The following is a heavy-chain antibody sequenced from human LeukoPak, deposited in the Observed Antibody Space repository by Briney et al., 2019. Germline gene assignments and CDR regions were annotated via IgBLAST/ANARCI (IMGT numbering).Heavy chain of an antibody. CDR2: ISYDGSNK. Sequence: SGESLRLSCAASGFTFSSSAMHWVRQAPGKGLEWVAVISYDGSNKYYADSVKGRFTISRDNSKNTLYLQTNSLRAEDTAVYSCASSFSVPDSEGAFDIWGQGTMVTVSS. CDR3: ASSFSVPDSEGAFDI. J-gene: IGHJ3*02. D-gene: IGHD2-21*02. V-gene: IGHV3-30*01. CDR1: GFTFSSSA.